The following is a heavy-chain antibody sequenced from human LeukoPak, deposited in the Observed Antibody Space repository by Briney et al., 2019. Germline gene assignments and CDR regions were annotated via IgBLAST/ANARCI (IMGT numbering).Heavy chain of an antibody. CDR3: ARDKLVGDSYFEY. Sequence: GGSLRLSCAASGFTFSDYYMSWIRQAPGKGLEWVSYISSSGSTIYYADSVKGRFTISRDNAKNSLYLQMNSLRAEDTAVYYCARDKLVGDSYFEYWGQGTLVTVSS. V-gene: IGHV3-11*04. J-gene: IGHJ4*02. CDR1: GFTFSDYY. D-gene: IGHD1-26*01. CDR2: ISSSGSTI.